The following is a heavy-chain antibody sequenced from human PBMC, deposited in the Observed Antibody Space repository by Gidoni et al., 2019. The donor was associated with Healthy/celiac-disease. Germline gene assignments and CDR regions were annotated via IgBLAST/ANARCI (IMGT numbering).Heavy chain of an antibody. CDR2: INHSGST. J-gene: IGHJ3*02. V-gene: IGHV4-34*01. CDR3: AIPEYGSGSPDAFDI. Sequence: QVQLQQWGAGLLTPSETLSLTCAVYGGSFSGYDWSWIRQPPGKGLGWLGEINHSGSTHYNPSLKSRVTISVDTSKNQFSLKLSSVTAADTAVYYCAIPEYGSGSPDAFDIWGQGTMVTVSS. D-gene: IGHD3-10*01. CDR1: GGSFSGYD.